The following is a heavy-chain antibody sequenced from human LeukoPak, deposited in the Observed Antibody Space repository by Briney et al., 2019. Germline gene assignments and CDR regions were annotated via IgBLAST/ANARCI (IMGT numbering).Heavy chain of an antibody. CDR1: GFTFSSYS. CDR3: AREGSSWPMDFDY. D-gene: IGHD6-13*01. V-gene: IGHV3-21*01. Sequence: GGSLRLSCAASGFTFSSYSMNWVRQAPGKGLEWVSAISSSSSYIYYADSVKGRFTISRDNAKNSLYLQMNSLRAEDTAVYYCAREGSSWPMDFDYWGQGTLVTVSS. CDR2: ISSSSSYI. J-gene: IGHJ4*02.